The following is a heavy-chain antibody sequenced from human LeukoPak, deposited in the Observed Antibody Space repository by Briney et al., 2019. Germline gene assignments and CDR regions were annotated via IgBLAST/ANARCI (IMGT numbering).Heavy chain of an antibody. J-gene: IGHJ4*02. V-gene: IGHV4-4*07. CDR3: AREETTRSLRAFDC. D-gene: IGHD5-12*01. CDR2: IHTSGTT. CDR1: NGSVGSNF. Sequence: SETLSLTCTVSNGSVGSNFWTYMRQPAGQGLEWIGRIHTSGTTNYNPSLKSRLTMSVDTPKNQFSLELSSVTAADTAVYYCAREETTRSLRAFDCWGQGTLVTVSS.